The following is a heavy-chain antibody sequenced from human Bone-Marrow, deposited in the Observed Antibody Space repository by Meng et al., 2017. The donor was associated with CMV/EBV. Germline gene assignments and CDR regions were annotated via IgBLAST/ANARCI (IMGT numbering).Heavy chain of an antibody. V-gene: IGHV4-59*01. CDR3: ARGMVGAFDP. D-gene: IGHD1-26*01. CDR1: GGSISSYY. CDR2: IYYSGST. J-gene: IGHJ5*02. Sequence: SETLSLTCTVSGGSISSYYWSWIRQPPGKGLEWIGYIYYSGSTNYNPSLKSRVTISVDTSKNQFSLKLSSVTAADTAVYYCARGMVGAFDPWAQGTLVTVSS.